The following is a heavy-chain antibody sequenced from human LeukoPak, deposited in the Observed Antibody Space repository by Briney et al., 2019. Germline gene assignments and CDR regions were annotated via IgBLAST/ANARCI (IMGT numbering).Heavy chain of an antibody. V-gene: IGHV4-4*02. J-gene: IGHJ6*02. CDR3: ARDQDYYDSSGYYHYYYGMDV. D-gene: IGHD3-22*01. CDR2: IYHSGST. Sequence: SSGTLSLTCAVSGGSISSSNWWSWVRQPPGKGLEWIGEIYHSGSTNYNPSLKSRVTISVDKSKNQFSLKLSSVTAADTAVYYCARDQDYYDSSGYYHYYYGMDVWGQGTTVTVSS. CDR1: GGSISSSNW.